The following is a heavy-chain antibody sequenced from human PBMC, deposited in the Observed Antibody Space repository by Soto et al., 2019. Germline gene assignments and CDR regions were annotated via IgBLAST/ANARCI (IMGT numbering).Heavy chain of an antibody. J-gene: IGHJ4*02. CDR3: ARDKDYFDY. V-gene: IGHV4-39*02. CDR1: GGSISSSSSY. Sequence: KASETLSLTCTVSGGSISSSSSYWGWIRQPPGKGLEWVGSIYYLGNTYYNPSLGGRVSISVDTSKNTLYLQMNSLRAEDTAVYYCARDKDYFDYWGQGTLVTVSS. CDR2: IYYLGNT.